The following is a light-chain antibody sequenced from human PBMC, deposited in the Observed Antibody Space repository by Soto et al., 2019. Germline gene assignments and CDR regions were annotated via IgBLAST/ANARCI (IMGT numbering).Light chain of an antibody. Sequence: EVVLTQFPNTLSLSPGERATLSFRASQSLNSNFLVWYQQKPGQAPRLLISSTSHRATGIPDRFSGSGSGTDFTLTISRLDPEDFAVYYCHQSGISPLTFGPGTKVDI. J-gene: IGKJ3*01. CDR1: QSLNSNF. V-gene: IGKV3-20*01. CDR3: HQSGISPLT. CDR2: STS.